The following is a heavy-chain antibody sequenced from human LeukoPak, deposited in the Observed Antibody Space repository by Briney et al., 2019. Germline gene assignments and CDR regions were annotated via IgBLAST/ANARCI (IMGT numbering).Heavy chain of an antibody. CDR3: ASGKYRYGDNWFDP. Sequence: QTGGSLRLSCPASGXTFSSYAMHWVRQAPAKGLEWVAVISYDGSNKYYADSVKGRFTISRDNSKNTLYLQMNSLRAEDTAVYFCASGKYRYGDNWFDPWGQGTLVTVSS. V-gene: IGHV3-30*04. CDR2: ISYDGSNK. J-gene: IGHJ5*02. CDR1: GXTFSSYA. D-gene: IGHD5-18*01.